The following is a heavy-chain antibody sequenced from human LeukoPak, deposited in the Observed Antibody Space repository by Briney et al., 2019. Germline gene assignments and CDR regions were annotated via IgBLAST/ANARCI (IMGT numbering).Heavy chain of an antibody. J-gene: IGHJ4*02. CDR3: ARVGGTNGDY. CDR2: VYHSGIT. D-gene: IGHD1-26*01. V-gene: IGHV4-39*07. Sequence: KASETLSLTCTVSGDSITNTNYYWAWIRQSPGEGLEWIGSVYHSGITYYTPSLKSRVTISVDTSKNQFSLKLSSVTAADTAVYYCARVGGTNGDYWGQGTLVTVSS. CDR1: GDSITNTNYY.